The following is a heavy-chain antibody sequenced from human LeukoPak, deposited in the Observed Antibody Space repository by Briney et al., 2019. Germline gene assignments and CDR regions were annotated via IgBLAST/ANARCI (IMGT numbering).Heavy chain of an antibody. CDR2: FYSGGAT. J-gene: IGHJ6*02. CDR1: GFIFSANY. Sequence: GGSLRLSCAASGFIFSANYMSWVRQTPGKGLEWVSIFYSGGATFYVDSVKGRFTISRDNSKNMLYLQMNSLRAEDTAVYYCVRGRGLDVWGQGTTVTVSS. D-gene: IGHD2-15*01. V-gene: IGHV3-53*01. CDR3: VRGRGLDV.